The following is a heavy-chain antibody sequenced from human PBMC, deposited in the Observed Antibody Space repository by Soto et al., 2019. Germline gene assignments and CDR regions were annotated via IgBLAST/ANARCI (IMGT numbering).Heavy chain of an antibody. CDR3: ARGIGYCSSINCYSSRRLRFDS. CDR1: GGSFSGYY. Sequence: PSETLSLTCAVYGGSFSGYYWTWIRQSPEKGLEWIGEVNNSGTTYYNPSPKTRVTISVHTPKNQFSLKMSSVTAADTAVYYCARGIGYCSSINCYSSRRLRFDSWGQGTLVTVSS. D-gene: IGHD2-2*01. J-gene: IGHJ4*02. V-gene: IGHV4-34*01. CDR2: VNNSGTT.